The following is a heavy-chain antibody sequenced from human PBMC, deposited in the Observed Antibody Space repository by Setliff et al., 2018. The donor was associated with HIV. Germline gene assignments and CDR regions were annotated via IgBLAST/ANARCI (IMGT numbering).Heavy chain of an antibody. CDR2: IKEDGSET. CDR1: GFTFSDYW. V-gene: IGHV3-7*03. Sequence: PGGSLRLSCAASGFTFSDYWMSWVRQAPGKGLEWVANIKEDGSETYYVDSVEGRFTISRDDSKNTVYLQMSSLRVEDTAMYFCVRELGMTSDFWGQKTLVTVSS. CDR3: VRELGMTSDF. J-gene: IGHJ4*02. D-gene: IGHD1-26*01.